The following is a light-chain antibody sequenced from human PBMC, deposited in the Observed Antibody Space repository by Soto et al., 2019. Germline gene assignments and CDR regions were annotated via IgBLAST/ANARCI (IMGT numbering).Light chain of an antibody. CDR1: QSVGIH. J-gene: IGKJ4*01. CDR2: EES. V-gene: IGKV3-11*01. Sequence: EVVLTQSPGTLSLSPGERATLSCRASQSVGIHLAWYQQKPGRAPRLLIYEESNRATGIPARFSGSGSGTELVLTMRRVEPEDFSFESGRKCYDRPQLTCGGGMKVEIE. CDR3: RKCYDRPQLT.